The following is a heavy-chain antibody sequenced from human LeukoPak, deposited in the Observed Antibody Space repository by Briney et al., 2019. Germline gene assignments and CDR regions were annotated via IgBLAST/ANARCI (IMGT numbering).Heavy chain of an antibody. CDR3: ARDPPSDYYDSSGYDY. J-gene: IGHJ4*02. CDR1: GFTFSSYS. CDR2: ISSSSSTI. D-gene: IGHD3-22*01. Sequence: TGGSLRLSCAASGFTFSSYSMNWVRQAPGKGLEWVSYISSSSSTIYYADSVKGRFTISRDNAKNSLYLQMNSLRAEDTAVYYCARDPPSDYYDSSGYDYWGQGTLVTVSS. V-gene: IGHV3-48*04.